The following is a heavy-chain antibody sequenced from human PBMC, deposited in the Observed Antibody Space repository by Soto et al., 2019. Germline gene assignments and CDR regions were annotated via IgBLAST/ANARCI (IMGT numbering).Heavy chain of an antibody. CDR1: GYTFTSYD. D-gene: IGHD2-8*01. CDR3: ARAGVLDDAFDI. J-gene: IGHJ3*02. V-gene: IGHV1-8*01. CDR2: MNPNSGNT. Sequence: ASVKVSCKASGYTFTSYDINWVRQATGQGLEWTGWMNPNSGNTGYAQKFQGRVTMTRNTSISTAYMELSSLRSEDTAVYYCARAGVLDDAFDIWGQGTMVTVSS.